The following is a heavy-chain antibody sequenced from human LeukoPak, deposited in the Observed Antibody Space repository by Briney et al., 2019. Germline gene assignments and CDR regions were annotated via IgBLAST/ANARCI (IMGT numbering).Heavy chain of an antibody. CDR2: ISAYNGNT. J-gene: IGHJ4*02. CDR1: GYTFTSYG. V-gene: IGHV1-18*01. D-gene: IGHD3-10*01. CDR3: ARHVHYYGSGSYYLDY. Sequence: ASVKVSCKASGYTFTSYGISWVRQAPGQGLEWMGWISAYNGNTNYARKLQGRVTMTTDTSTSTAYMELRSLRSDDTAVYYCARHVHYYGSGSYYLDYWGQGTLVTVSS.